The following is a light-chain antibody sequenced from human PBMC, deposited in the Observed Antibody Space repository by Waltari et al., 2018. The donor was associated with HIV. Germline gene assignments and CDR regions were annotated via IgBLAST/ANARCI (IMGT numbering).Light chain of an antibody. V-gene: IGLV10-54*04. CDR2: KNN. J-gene: IGLJ2*01. CDR1: SNNVGNHG. CDR3: SAWDRSLSAVI. Sequence: QAGLTQPPSVSKGLRQTATLTCTGDSNNVGNHGANSLQQHQRHPPKLLFYKNNNRPSGISERFSASKSGNTASLTITGLQPEDEADYFCSAWDRSLSAVIFGGGTTLIVL.